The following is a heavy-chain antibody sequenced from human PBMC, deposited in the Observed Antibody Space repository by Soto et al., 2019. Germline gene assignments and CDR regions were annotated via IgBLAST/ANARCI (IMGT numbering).Heavy chain of an antibody. V-gene: IGHV3-30*18. CDR3: AKDSGAYGDYGTDY. J-gene: IGHJ4*02. CDR1: GFTFSSYG. CDR2: ISYDGSNK. D-gene: IGHD4-17*01. Sequence: GSLRLSCAASGFTFSSYGMHWVRQAPGKGLEWVAVISYDGSNKYYADSVKGRFTISRDNSKNTLYLQMNSLRAEDTAVYYCAKDSGAYGDYGTDYWGQGTLVTVSS.